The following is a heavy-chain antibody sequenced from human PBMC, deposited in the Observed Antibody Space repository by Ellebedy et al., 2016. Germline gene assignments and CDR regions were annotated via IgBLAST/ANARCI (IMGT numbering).Heavy chain of an antibody. CDR2: LSDGGGGVT. CDR1: GFTFSSYW. J-gene: IGHJ4*02. D-gene: IGHD6-19*01. CDR3: VRDLAGGSGY. Sequence: GESLKISCAASGFTFSSYWMHWVRQAPGKGLVWVSRLSDGGGGVTDSADSVKRRSTISRDNAKDTLYLEMNSLTAEDTAVYYCVRDLAGGSGYWGQGTLVTVSS. V-gene: IGHV3-74*01.